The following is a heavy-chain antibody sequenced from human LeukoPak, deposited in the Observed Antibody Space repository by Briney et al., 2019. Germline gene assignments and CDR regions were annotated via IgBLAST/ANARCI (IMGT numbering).Heavy chain of an antibody. J-gene: IGHJ4*02. CDR2: ISGSADNA. Sequence: GGSLRLSCTASGFTLSSYAMSWVRQAPGEGLEWVSTISGSADNANYAEAVKGRFTISRDNSKNTMYLQMNSLRAEDTAVYYCAKQGFGCWGQGTLVTVSS. CDR3: AKQGFGC. V-gene: IGHV3-23*01. CDR1: GFTLSSYA.